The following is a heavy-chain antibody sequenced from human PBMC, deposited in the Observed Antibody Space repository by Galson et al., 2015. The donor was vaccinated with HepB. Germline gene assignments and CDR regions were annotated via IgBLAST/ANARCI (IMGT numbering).Heavy chain of an antibody. D-gene: IGHD5-12*01. Sequence: ETLSLTCSVSGGSISSTNYYNYWGWIRQPPGKGLEWIGTFYDPGSTSFNPSLKSRVTISVDTSKNQFSLKLSSVTAADTALNFGARLCGYDPVDAFDIWGQGTMVTVSS. CDR1: GGSISSTNYYNY. J-gene: IGHJ3*02. CDR2: FYDPGST. CDR3: ARLCGYDPVDAFDI. V-gene: IGHV4-39*01.